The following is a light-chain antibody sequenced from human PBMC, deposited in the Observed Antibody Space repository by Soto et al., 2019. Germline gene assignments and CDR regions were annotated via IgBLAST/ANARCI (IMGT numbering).Light chain of an antibody. CDR2: HAS. Sequence: EIVMTQSPATLSVSPGERATLSCRASQHINNNLAWYQQKPGQVPRLLIYHASTWATGIPARFSGSGSGTELTLTISSVQSEDFAVYYCQQYNDWPLTFGGGTKVEIK. J-gene: IGKJ4*01. CDR3: QQYNDWPLT. CDR1: QHINNN. V-gene: IGKV3-15*01.